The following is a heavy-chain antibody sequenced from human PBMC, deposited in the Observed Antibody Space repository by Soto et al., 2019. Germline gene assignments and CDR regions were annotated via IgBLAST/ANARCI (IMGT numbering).Heavy chain of an antibody. Sequence: QVQLQESGPGLVKPSGTLSLTCAVSGGSISSNNWWSWVRQPLGKGLEWIGEIFHSGSTHYSPSLKSRVTISVDKSKNQFSLKLTSVTAADTAVYYCARVYSGSYSDYWGQGTLVTVSS. V-gene: IGHV4-4*02. CDR3: ARVYSGSYSDY. CDR2: IFHSGST. CDR1: GGSISSNNW. D-gene: IGHD1-26*01. J-gene: IGHJ4*02.